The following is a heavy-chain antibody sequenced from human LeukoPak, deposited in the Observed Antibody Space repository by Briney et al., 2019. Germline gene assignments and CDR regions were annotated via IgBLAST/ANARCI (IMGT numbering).Heavy chain of an antibody. J-gene: IGHJ6*03. Sequence: GGSLRLSCAASGFTFSSYERNWVRQAPGNGLEWVSYISSSGSTIYYADSVKGRFTISKDNAKNSLYLQMNSLRAEDTAVYYCPRDYYDSSGYYHYYMDVWGKGTTVTVSS. CDR2: ISSSGSTI. D-gene: IGHD3-22*01. CDR3: PRDYYDSSGYYHYYMDV. V-gene: IGHV3-48*03. CDR1: GFTFSSYE.